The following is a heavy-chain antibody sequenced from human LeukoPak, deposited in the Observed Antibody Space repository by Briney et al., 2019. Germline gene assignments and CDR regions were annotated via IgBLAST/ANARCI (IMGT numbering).Heavy chain of an antibody. Sequence: GPLRLSCAASGFTFSSYWMSWVRQAPGKGLEWVANIKQDGSEKYYVDSVKGRFTISRDNAKNSLYLQMNSLRAEDTAVYYCARDIRFLEWLFKNTFDYWGQGTLVTVSS. CDR2: IKQDGSEK. J-gene: IGHJ4*02. CDR1: GFTFSSYW. V-gene: IGHV3-7*01. D-gene: IGHD3-3*01. CDR3: ARDIRFLEWLFKNTFDY.